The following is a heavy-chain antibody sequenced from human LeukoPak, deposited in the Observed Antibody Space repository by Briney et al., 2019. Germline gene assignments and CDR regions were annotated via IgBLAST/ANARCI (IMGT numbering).Heavy chain of an antibody. V-gene: IGHV4-59*01. CDR1: GGSISTYY. CDR3: ARDYYDSSGYSAGIDY. Sequence: SETLSLTCTVSGGSISTYYWNWIRQPPGKGLEWIGYIYYSGSTNYNPSLKSRVTISVDTSKNQFSLKLSSVTAADTAVYYCARDYYDSSGYSAGIDYWGQGTLVTVSS. CDR2: IYYSGST. J-gene: IGHJ4*02. D-gene: IGHD3-22*01.